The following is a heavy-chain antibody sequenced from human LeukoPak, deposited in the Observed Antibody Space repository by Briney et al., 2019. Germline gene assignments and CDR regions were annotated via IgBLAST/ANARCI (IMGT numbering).Heavy chain of an antibody. CDR3: ARETSQKGAHYMDV. CDR1: GGSISGYY. V-gene: IGHV4-59*01. J-gene: IGHJ6*03. D-gene: IGHD3-16*01. CDR2: IYYSGST. Sequence: SETLSLTCTVSGGSISGYYWSWIRQPPGKGLEWIGYIYYSGSTNYNPSLKSRVTISVDTSKNQFSLKLSSVTAADTAVYYCARETSQKGAHYMDVWGKGTTVTISS.